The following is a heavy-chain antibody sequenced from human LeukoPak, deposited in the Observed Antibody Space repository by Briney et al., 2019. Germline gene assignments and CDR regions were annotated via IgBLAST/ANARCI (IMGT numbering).Heavy chain of an antibody. Sequence: GASVKVSCMASGYTFTSYGISWVRQAPGQGLEWMGWISAYNGNTNYAQKLQGRVTMTTDTSTSTAYMELRSLRSDDTAVYYCARELEGYTIFGVVIMGYFDYWGQGTLVTVS. CDR1: GYTFTSYG. CDR3: ARELEGYTIFGVVIMGYFDY. V-gene: IGHV1-18*01. CDR2: ISAYNGNT. D-gene: IGHD3-3*01. J-gene: IGHJ4*02.